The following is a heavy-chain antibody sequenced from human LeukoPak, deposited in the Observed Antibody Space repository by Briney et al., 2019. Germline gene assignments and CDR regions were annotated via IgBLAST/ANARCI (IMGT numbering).Heavy chain of an antibody. CDR3: ARSLYYVDTAMVDY. V-gene: IGHV3-11*04. D-gene: IGHD5-18*01. Sequence: KPGGSLRLSCAASGFTFSDYYMSWIRQAPGKGLEWVSYISSSGSTIYYADSVKGRFTISRDNAKNSLYLQMNSLRAEGTAVYYCARSLYYVDTAMVDYWGQGTLVTVSS. J-gene: IGHJ4*02. CDR1: GFTFSDYY. CDR2: ISSSGSTI.